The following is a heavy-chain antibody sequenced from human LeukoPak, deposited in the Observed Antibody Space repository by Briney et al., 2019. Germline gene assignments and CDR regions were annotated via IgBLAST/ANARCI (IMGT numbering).Heavy chain of an antibody. CDR1: GGSISRYY. Sequence: SETLSLTCTVSGGSISRYYWSWIRQPPGKGLEWIGYIYNSGSTSYNPPLRGRFTIPVDTSNNQFSLGLGTVTPAGTDVYYCARRGGYYYYGMDVWGEGTTVTVSS. CDR3: ARRGGYYYYGMDV. CDR2: IYNSGST. J-gene: IGHJ6*04. V-gene: IGHV4-59*01.